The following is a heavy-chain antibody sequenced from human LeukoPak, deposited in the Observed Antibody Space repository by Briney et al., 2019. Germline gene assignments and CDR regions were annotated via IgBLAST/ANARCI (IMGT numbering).Heavy chain of an antibody. CDR2: IKREGSEK. CDR1: GFIFSSYW. CDR3: ARVDSGSYSRYYYYYMDV. V-gene: IGHV3-7*04. Sequence: PGGSLRLSCGASGFIFSSYWMTWVRQAPGGGLEWVASIKREGSEKYYVDSVKGRFTISRDNAKSSLYLQMNSLRAEDTAVYYCARVDSGSYSRYYYYYMDVWGKGTTVTVSS. D-gene: IGHD5-18*01. J-gene: IGHJ6*03.